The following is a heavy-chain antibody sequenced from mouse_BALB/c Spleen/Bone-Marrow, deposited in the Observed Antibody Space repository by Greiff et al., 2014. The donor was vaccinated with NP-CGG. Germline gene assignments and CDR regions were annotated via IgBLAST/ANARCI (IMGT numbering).Heavy chain of an antibody. V-gene: IGHV1S81*02. CDR2: INPSNGRT. J-gene: IGHJ2*01. Sequence: QVQLQQSGAELVKPGASVKLSCKASGYTFTSYWMHWVKQRPGQGLEWIGEINPSNGRTNYNEKFKSKATLTVDKSSSTAYMQLSSLTSEDSAVCYCARRNGDYWGQGTTLTVSS. CDR3: ARRNGDY. CDR1: GYTFTSYW.